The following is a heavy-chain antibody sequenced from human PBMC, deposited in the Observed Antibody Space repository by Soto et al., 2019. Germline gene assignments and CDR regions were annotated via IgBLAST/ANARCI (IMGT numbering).Heavy chain of an antibody. V-gene: IGHV3-53*01. J-gene: IGHJ6*02. Sequence: GGSLRLSCAASGFIVSDNDMNWVRQAPGKGLEWVSIIYSGGSTFYADSVKGRFTISRDNSKDTLSLQMNSLRAEDTAVYYCARDSSTYGMDVWCQGTTVNVSS. D-gene: IGHD4-4*01. CDR3: ARDSSTYGMDV. CDR2: IYSGGST. CDR1: GFIVSDND.